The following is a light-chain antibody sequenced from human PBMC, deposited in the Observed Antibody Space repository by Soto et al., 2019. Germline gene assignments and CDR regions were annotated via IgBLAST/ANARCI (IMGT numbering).Light chain of an antibody. V-gene: IGKV1-5*01. CDR1: QSVRSW. CDR2: DAS. J-gene: IGKJ4*01. CDR3: QQYYSYPLLT. Sequence: DIQMTQSPATLSASVGDRVTITCRASQSVRSWLAWYQQKPGTAPKLLIFDASRLESGVPSRFSGSASGTDFTLTISCLQSEDFATYYCQQYYSYPLLTFGGGTKVDIK.